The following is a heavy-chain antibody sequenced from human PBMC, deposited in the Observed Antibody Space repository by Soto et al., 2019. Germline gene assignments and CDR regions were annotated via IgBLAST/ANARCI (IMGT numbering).Heavy chain of an antibody. D-gene: IGHD6-13*01. J-gene: IGHJ4*02. V-gene: IGHV3-23*01. Sequence: EVRLLESGGGLVQPGGSLRLSCTASGFTFSRHAMTWVRQTPGKGLEWVSGLSDSGGSIYYADSVKGRFTISRDNSMNTLYLQMSTLRADDTAVYYCAKVSSSWYAGFFDLWGQGTLVTVSS. CDR2: LSDSGGSI. CDR3: AKVSSSWYAGFFDL. CDR1: GFTFSRHA.